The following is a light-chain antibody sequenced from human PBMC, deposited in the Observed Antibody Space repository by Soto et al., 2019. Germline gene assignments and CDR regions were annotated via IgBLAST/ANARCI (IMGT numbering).Light chain of an antibody. J-gene: IGLJ2*01. Sequence: QYALTQPPSASGSPGQSVTISCTGTSSDVGGYNYVSWYQQHPGKAPKLMISEVSKRPSGVPDRFPGTKSGNTASPTVSGLQAEDEADYYSSSFADNNNLVVDGGTKLTVL. CDR3: SSFADNNNLV. V-gene: IGLV2-8*01. CDR1: SSDVGGYNY. CDR2: EVS.